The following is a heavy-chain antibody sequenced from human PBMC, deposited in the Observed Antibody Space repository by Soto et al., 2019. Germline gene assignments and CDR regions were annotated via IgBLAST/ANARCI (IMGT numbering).Heavy chain of an antibody. J-gene: IGHJ4*02. CDR2: IKQDGSEK. V-gene: IGHV3-7*03. Sequence: EVQLVESGGGLVQPGGSLRLSCAASGFTFSSYWMSWVRQAPGKGLEWVANIKQDGSEKYYVDSVKGRFTISRDNAKNSLYLQMNSLRAEDTAVYYCARDKDDLWSGYHYYFDCWGQGNLVTVSS. D-gene: IGHD3-3*01. CDR3: ARDKDDLWSGYHYYFDC. CDR1: GFTFSSYW.